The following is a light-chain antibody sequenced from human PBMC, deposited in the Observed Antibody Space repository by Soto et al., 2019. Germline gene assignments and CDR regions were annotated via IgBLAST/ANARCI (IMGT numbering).Light chain of an antibody. CDR3: QQRKNWPPLT. Sequence: ETVLTQSPATLSLSPGETATLSCRAIQNFDIYLAWYQQKPGQAPRLLIYDASNRATGIPARFSGSGSGTDFTLTISSREPEDFAVYYCQQRKNWPPLTFGQGTRLE. CDR2: DAS. V-gene: IGKV3-11*01. CDR1: QNFDIY. J-gene: IGKJ5*01.